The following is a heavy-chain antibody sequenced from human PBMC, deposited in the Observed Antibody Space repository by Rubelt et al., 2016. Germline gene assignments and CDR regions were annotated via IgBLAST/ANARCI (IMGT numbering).Heavy chain of an antibody. CDR1: GGSISSGGYY. D-gene: IGHD4-11*01. V-gene: IGHV4-31*03. Sequence: QVQLQESGPGLVKPSQTLSLTCTVSGGSISSGGYYWSWIRQHPGKGLEWIGYIYYSGSTYYNPSLKGRVTIAVDTSKNQFSLKLSSVTAADTAVYYCARGYSPNWFDPWGQGTLVTVSS. J-gene: IGHJ5*02. CDR3: ARGYSPNWFDP. CDR2: IYYSGST.